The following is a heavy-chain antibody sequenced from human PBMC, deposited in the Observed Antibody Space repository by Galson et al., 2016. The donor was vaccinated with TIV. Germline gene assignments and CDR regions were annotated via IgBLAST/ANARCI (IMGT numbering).Heavy chain of an antibody. Sequence: QSGAEVKKPGESLKISCKGSGYSFTNHWIAWVRQMPGKGLEWMGIIFPGDSDTRYSPSFQGQVIIAVDRSINTAYLQWSSLKASDTAMYYCARHFWSGRPLGCYYVMDVWGQGTTVSVSS. V-gene: IGHV5-51*01. CDR3: ARHFWSGRPLGCYYVMDV. D-gene: IGHD3-3*01. J-gene: IGHJ6*02. CDR2: IFPGDSDT. CDR1: GYSFTNHW.